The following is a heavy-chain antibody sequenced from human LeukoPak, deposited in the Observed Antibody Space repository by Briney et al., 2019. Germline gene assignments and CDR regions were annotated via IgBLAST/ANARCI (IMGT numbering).Heavy chain of an antibody. J-gene: IGHJ6*02. V-gene: IGHV3-21*06. CDR3: ARDICSDGVCYYVMDV. CDR2: ISSSSSFI. CDR1: GFTFSSYS. D-gene: IGHD2-8*01. Sequence: NPGGSLRLSCAASGFTFSSYSMNSVRQAPGKGLEWVSSISSSSSFIYYTDSVKGRFTISRDNAKNSLYLQMNSLRAEDTAVYYCARDICSDGVCYYVMDVWGQGTTVTVSS.